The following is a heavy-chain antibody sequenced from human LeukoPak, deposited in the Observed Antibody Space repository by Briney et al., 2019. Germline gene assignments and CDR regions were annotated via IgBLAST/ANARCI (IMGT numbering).Heavy chain of an antibody. CDR3: ARDSSYYDILTGPNWFDP. Sequence: KAGGSLRLSCAASRFTFSGYYMSWIRQAPGKGLEWVSYISSSGSTTHYADSVKGRFTISRDNAKNSLYLQMNSLRAEDTAVYYCARDSSYYDILTGPNWFDPWGLGTLVTVSS. D-gene: IGHD3-9*01. CDR1: RFTFSGYY. J-gene: IGHJ5*02. CDR2: ISSSGSTT. V-gene: IGHV3-11*01.